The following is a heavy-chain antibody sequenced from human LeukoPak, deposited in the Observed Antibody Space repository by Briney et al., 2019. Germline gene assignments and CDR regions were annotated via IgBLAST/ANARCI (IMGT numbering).Heavy chain of an antibody. D-gene: IGHD2/OR15-2a*01. CDR3: ARGLEHAFAFDI. Sequence: SETLSLTCTVSGGSISSSSYYWGWIRQPPGKGLEWIGSIYYSGSTYYNPSLKSRVTISVDTSKNQFSLKLSSVTAADTAVYYCARGLEHAFAFDIWGQGTMVTVSS. CDR2: IYYSGST. V-gene: IGHV4-39*07. J-gene: IGHJ3*02. CDR1: GGSISSSSYY.